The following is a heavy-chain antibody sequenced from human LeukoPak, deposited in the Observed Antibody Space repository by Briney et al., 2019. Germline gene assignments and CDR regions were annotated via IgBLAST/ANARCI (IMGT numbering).Heavy chain of an antibody. V-gene: IGHV1-18*01. Sequence: ASVKVSCKASGYTFTSYGISWVRQAPGQGLEWMGWISAYNGNTNYAQKLQGRVTMTTDTSTSTAYMELRSLRSDDTAVYYCARVNYYYDSSGYYLQYYGMDVWGQGTTVIVSS. CDR3: ARVNYYYDSSGYYLQYYGMDV. J-gene: IGHJ6*02. D-gene: IGHD3-22*01. CDR2: ISAYNGNT. CDR1: GYTFTSYG.